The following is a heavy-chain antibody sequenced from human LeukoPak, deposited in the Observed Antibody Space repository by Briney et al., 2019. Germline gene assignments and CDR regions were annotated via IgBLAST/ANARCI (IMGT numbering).Heavy chain of an antibody. J-gene: IGHJ3*02. CDR2: ISSSSSYI. D-gene: IGHD2-2*01. V-gene: IGHV3-21*01. CDR1: GFTFSSYS. Sequence: GGSLRLSCAASGFTFSSYSMNWVRQAPGKGLEWVSSISSSSSYIYYADSVKGRFTISRDNAKNSLYLQMNSLRAEDTAVYYCARDLYCSSTSCYVGAFDIWGQGTMVTVSS. CDR3: ARDLYCSSTSCYVGAFDI.